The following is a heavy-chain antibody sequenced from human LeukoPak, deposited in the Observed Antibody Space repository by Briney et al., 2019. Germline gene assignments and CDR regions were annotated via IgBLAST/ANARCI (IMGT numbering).Heavy chain of an antibody. CDR1: GYSISSGYY. D-gene: IGHD6-13*01. CDR3: ARYKYSSSSAAWYFDL. J-gene: IGHJ2*01. V-gene: IGHV4-38-2*02. CDR2: IYHSGST. Sequence: SETLSLTCTVSGYSISSGYYWGWIRQPPGKGLEWIGSIYHSGSTYYNPSLKSRVTISVDTSKNQFSLKLSSVTAADTAVYYCARYKYSSSSAAWYFDLWGRGTLVTVSS.